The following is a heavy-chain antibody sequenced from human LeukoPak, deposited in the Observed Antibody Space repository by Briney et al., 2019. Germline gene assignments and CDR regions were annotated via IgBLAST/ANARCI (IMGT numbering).Heavy chain of an antibody. J-gene: IGHJ4*02. Sequence: SQTLSLTCTVSGGSISSGGYYWSWIRQHPGKGLEWIGYIYYSGNTFYKPSLKSRVTMSIDTSKKQFSLKLTSVTAADSAVYYCAGDTYGFDYWGQGTLVTVSP. CDR3: AGDTYGFDY. CDR2: IYYSGNT. V-gene: IGHV4-31*03. D-gene: IGHD3-10*01. CDR1: GGSISSGGYY.